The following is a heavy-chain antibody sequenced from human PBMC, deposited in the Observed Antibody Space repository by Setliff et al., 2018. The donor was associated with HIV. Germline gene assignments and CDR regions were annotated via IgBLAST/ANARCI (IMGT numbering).Heavy chain of an antibody. V-gene: IGHV3-7*03. CDR2: IKEDGSEK. CDR1: GFTFRNYW. J-gene: IGHJ4*02. Sequence: PGGSLRLSCEASGFTFRNYWVNWVRQAPGKGLEWVANIKEDGSEKNYVGSVKGRFTVSRDNAKNSLFLQMNSLTTADTAIYFCARQNGALNYWGQGTLVTVSS. CDR3: ARQNGALNY. D-gene: IGHD1-1*01.